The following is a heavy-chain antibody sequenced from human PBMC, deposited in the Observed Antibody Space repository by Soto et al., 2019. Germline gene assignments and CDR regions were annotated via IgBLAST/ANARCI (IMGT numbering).Heavy chain of an antibody. D-gene: IGHD2-15*01. CDR2: ISYDGSNK. CDR1: GFTFSSYA. Sequence: GGSLRLSCAASGFTFSSYAMHWVRQAPGKGLEWVAVISYDGSNKYYADSVKGRFTISRDNAKNSLYLQMNSLRAEDTAVYYCARFRRNKGSWFDPWGQGTLVTVSS. CDR3: ARFRRNKGSWFDP. V-gene: IGHV3-30-3*01. J-gene: IGHJ5*02.